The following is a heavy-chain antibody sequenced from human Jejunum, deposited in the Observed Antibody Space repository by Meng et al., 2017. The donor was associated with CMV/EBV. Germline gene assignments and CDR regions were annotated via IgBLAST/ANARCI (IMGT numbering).Heavy chain of an antibody. V-gene: IGHV1-18*01. D-gene: IGHD3-10*01. J-gene: IGHJ5*02. CDR1: YTFSIYG. CDR2: ISANNGDT. CDR3: ARTYSYGSGSNNWFDP. Sequence: YTFSIYGINWVRRTPGQGLEWLGWISANNGDTNYAQKVQGRVTMTTATSTNTAYMELRSLRSDDTAIYYCARTYSYGSGSNNWFDPWGQGTLVTVSS.